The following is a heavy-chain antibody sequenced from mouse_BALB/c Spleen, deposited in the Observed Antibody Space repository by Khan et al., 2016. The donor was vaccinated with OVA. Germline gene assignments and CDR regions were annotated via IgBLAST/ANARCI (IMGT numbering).Heavy chain of an antibody. D-gene: IGHD3-3*01. V-gene: IGHV2-9*02. CDR2: LWAGGST. CDR1: GYSLTRYG. Sequence: VQLQESGPGLVAPSQSLSITCTVYGYSLTRYGVHWVRQPPGKGFKWLGLLWAGGSTNYNWALMSRLSISIDNSKSLVFLIMNSLHTDYTALYYCARSKYLARYWGQDTTLTVSS. J-gene: IGHJ2*01. CDR3: ARSKYLARY.